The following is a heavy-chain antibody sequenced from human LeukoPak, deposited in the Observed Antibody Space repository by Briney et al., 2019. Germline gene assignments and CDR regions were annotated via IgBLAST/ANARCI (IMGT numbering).Heavy chain of an antibody. CDR2: LYIGRST. V-gene: IGHV4-4*07. J-gene: IGHJ4*02. CDR3: ARESRVFIGDGYYLDS. D-gene: IGHD3-3*01. CDR1: GASISNYY. Sequence: SEPLSLTCTVSGASISNYYWTWIRQPAGKGLEWIGRLYIGRSTDYNPSLKSRVTMSVDTSNNQFSLKVTSVTAADTAIYYSARESRVFIGDGYYLDSWGPGTLVTVSP.